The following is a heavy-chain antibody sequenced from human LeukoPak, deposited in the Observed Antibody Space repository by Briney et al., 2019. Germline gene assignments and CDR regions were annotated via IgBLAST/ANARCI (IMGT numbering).Heavy chain of an antibody. D-gene: IGHD6-6*01. Sequence: KPSETLSLTCTVSGGSISSSSYYWGWIRQPPGKGLEWIGSIYYSGSTYYNPSLKSRVTISVDTSKNQFSLKLSSVTAADTAVYYCARHEYSSFASAIDYWGQGTLVTVSS. V-gene: IGHV4-39*01. CDR1: GGSISSSSYY. CDR3: ARHEYSSFASAIDY. J-gene: IGHJ4*02. CDR2: IYYSGST.